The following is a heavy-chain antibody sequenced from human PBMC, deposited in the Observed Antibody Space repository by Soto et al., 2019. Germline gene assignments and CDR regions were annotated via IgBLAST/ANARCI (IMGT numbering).Heavy chain of an antibody. CDR3: ARTGGMDV. Sequence: QVQLQQWGAGLLKPSETLSLTCAVYGGSFSGYYWSWLHQPPGKGPEWIGEINHSGNTKYTPSLESRVTISVDTSKNQFSLKLNSVSAADTAVYYCARTGGMDVWSQGATVTVSS. J-gene: IGHJ6*02. CDR1: GGSFSGYY. CDR2: INHSGNT. V-gene: IGHV4-34*01.